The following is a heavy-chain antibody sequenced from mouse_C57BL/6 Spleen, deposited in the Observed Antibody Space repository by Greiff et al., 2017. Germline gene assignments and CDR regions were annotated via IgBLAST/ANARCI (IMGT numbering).Heavy chain of an antibody. CDR3: ARGGIGTWYFDY. Sequence: EVHLVESGGGLVKPGGSLKLSCAASGFTFSDYGMHWVRQAPEKGLEWVAYISSGSSTIYYADTVKGRFTISRDNAKNTLFLQMTSLRSEDTAMYYCARGGIGTWYFDYWGQGTTLTVSS. J-gene: IGHJ2*01. CDR1: GFTFSDYG. D-gene: IGHD4-1*01. CDR2: ISSGSSTI. V-gene: IGHV5-17*01.